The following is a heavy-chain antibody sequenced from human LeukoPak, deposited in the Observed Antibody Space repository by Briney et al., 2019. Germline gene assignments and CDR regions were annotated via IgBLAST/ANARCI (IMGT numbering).Heavy chain of an antibody. CDR3: ARADYDFWSGPTYYFDY. Sequence: ASVKVSCKAPGYTFTSYYMHWVRQAPGQGLEWMGIINPSGGSTSYAQKFQGRVTMTRDTSTSTVYMELSSLRSEDTAVYYCARADYDFWSGPTYYFDYWGQGTLVTVSS. J-gene: IGHJ4*02. CDR1: GYTFTSYY. D-gene: IGHD3-3*01. CDR2: INPSGGST. V-gene: IGHV1-46*01.